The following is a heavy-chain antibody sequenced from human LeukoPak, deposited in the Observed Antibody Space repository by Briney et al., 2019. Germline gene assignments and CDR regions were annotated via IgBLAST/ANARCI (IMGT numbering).Heavy chain of an antibody. Sequence: GGSLRRSCAASGFTFSTYWMSWVRQAPGKGLEWVANIKQDGSENHHVDSVKGRFTISRDNAKNSLYLQMNRLRAEDTAVYYCARYQGGGWDVWGQGTTVTVSS. D-gene: IGHD6-25*01. V-gene: IGHV3-7*02. CDR1: GFTFSTYW. CDR2: IKQDGSEN. CDR3: ARYQGGGWDV. J-gene: IGHJ6*02.